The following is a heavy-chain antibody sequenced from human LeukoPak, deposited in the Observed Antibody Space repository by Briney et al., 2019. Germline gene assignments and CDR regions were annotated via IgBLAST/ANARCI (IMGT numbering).Heavy chain of an antibody. V-gene: IGHV4-38-2*02. Sequence: PSETLSLTCTVSGYSISSGYYWGWIRQPPGKGLEWIGSIYHSGSTYYNPSLKSRVTISVDTSKNQFSLKLSSVTAADTAVYYCARDNVLAAAARDFDYWGQGTLVTVSS. D-gene: IGHD6-13*01. CDR2: IYHSGST. CDR1: GYSISSGYY. J-gene: IGHJ4*02. CDR3: ARDNVLAAAARDFDY.